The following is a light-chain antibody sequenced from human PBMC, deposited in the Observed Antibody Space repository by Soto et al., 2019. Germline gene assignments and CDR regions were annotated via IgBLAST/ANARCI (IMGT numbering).Light chain of an antibody. CDR1: QSVSTF. CDR2: TAS. CDR3: QQPSSWPPT. V-gene: IGKV3-11*01. J-gene: IGKJ5*01. Sequence: EIVLTQSPATLSLSPGERATLSCRASQSVSTFLGWYQQKPGKAPKLLISTASNMDTGIPSRFSGSGSGTDFTLTISSLQPEDFATYYCQQPSSWPPTFGQGTRLEIK.